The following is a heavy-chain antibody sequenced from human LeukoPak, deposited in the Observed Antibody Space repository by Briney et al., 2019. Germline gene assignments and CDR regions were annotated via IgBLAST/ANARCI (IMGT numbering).Heavy chain of an antibody. CDR3: ARGVSSRWIYYYYMDV. V-gene: IGHV1-69*05. CDR2: IIPIFGTP. Sequence: ASVKVSCKASGGAFSSYAISWVRQAPGQGLEWMGGIIPIFGTPNYAQKFQGRVTMTRNTSISTAYMELSSLRSEDTAVYYCARGVSSRWIYYYYMDVWGKGTTVTISS. D-gene: IGHD3-22*01. J-gene: IGHJ6*03. CDR1: GGAFSSYA.